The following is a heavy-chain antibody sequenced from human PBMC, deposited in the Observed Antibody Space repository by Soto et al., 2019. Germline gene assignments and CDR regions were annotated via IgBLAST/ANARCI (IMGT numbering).Heavy chain of an antibody. Sequence: EVQLVESGGGLVQPGGSLRLSCAASGFTFSSFWMHWVRQAPGKGLEWVSGTNEDGSTINYADSVEGRFTISRDNAKNTLYLEMNSLRAEDTAIYYCARGLGGGGGCWGPGTLVTGSS. CDR3: ARGLGGGGGC. J-gene: IGHJ4*02. CDR2: TNEDGSTI. V-gene: IGHV3-74*01. CDR1: GFTFSSFW. D-gene: IGHD3-10*01.